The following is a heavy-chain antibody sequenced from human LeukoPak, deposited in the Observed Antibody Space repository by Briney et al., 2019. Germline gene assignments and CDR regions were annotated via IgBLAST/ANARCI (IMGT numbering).Heavy chain of an antibody. Sequence: GGSLRLSCAASGFTFSDYYMSWIRQAPGKGLERVSYISSSSYTNYADSVKGRFTISRDNAKNSLYLQMNSLRAEDTAVYYCARAPAPYDAFDIWGQGTMVTVSS. V-gene: IGHV3-11*06. CDR2: ISSSSYT. D-gene: IGHD6-25*01. J-gene: IGHJ3*02. CDR3: ARAPAPYDAFDI. CDR1: GFTFSDYY.